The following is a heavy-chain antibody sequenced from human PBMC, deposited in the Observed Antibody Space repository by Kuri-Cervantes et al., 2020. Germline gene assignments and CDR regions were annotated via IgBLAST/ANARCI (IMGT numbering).Heavy chain of an antibody. CDR1: GFDFRSHA. Sequence: GESLKISCAASGFDFRSHAMSWVRLAPGKGLEWVSISGSGGAAYYADSVKGRSTISRDNLKNTVFLQMDNVGVEDTAVYYCAADGYYDSSGFYSYYYYYYMDVWGEGTTVTVSS. D-gene: IGHD3-22*01. CDR3: AADGYYDSSGFYSYYYYYYMDV. J-gene: IGHJ6*03. V-gene: IGHV3-23*01. CDR2: ISGSGGAA.